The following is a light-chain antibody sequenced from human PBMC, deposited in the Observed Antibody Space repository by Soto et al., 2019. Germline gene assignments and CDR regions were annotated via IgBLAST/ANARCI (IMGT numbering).Light chain of an antibody. CDR3: QQYNNLPPT. CDR2: GAS. Sequence: EIMMTQSPGTLSVSPGEGATLSCTASQSVNLNLAWYQQKPGQPPRLLLYGASTRATGIPVRFRGSGSGTEFPPTISRLQSEDSSVFFFQQYNNLPPTFRQGTKVEIK. J-gene: IGKJ1*01. V-gene: IGKV3-15*01. CDR1: QSVNLN.